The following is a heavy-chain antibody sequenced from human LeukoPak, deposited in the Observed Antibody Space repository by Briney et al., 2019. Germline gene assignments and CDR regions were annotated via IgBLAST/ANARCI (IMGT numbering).Heavy chain of an antibody. CDR1: GFSVSSHY. CDR3: ARGFRAGPVDY. Sequence: PGGSLRLSCAASGFSVSSHYMNWVRQAPGKGLEWVSVIYTGSSTYYADSAKGRFTISRDTSKNTLYLQMNSLRAEDTAVYYCARGFRAGPVDYWGQGTLVTVSS. D-gene: IGHD3-10*01. J-gene: IGHJ4*02. CDR2: IYTGSST. V-gene: IGHV3-53*01.